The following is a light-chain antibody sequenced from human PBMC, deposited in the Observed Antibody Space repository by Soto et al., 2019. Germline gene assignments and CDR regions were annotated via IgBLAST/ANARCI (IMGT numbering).Light chain of an antibody. J-gene: IGLJ2*01. CDR1: SSDVGGYNY. V-gene: IGLV2-14*01. CDR2: EVS. CDR3: RSYTSSSTLVV. Sequence: QSALTQPASVSGSPGQWITISCTGTSSDVGGYNYVSWYQQHPGKAPKLMIYEVSQRPSGVSNRFSGSKSGTTASLTISGLQAEDEADYYCRSYTSSSTLVVFGGGTQLTVL.